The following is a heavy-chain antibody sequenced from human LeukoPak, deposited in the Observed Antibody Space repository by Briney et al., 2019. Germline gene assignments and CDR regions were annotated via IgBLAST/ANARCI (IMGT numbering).Heavy chain of an antibody. CDR2: ISWNSGSI. V-gene: IGHV3-9*01. CDR3: ARDSYGDANFDS. J-gene: IGHJ4*02. D-gene: IGHD4-17*01. CDR1: GFTFDDYA. Sequence: PGGSLRLSCAASGFTFDDYAMHWVRQAPGKGLEWVSSISWNSGSIGYADSVKGRFTISRDISKNAVYLQMNSLRAEDTAVYYCARDSYGDANFDSWGQGTLVTVSS.